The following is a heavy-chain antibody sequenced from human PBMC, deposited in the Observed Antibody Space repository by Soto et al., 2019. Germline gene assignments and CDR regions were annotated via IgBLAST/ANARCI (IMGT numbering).Heavy chain of an antibody. J-gene: IGHJ4*02. Sequence: SVKVSCKASGGTFSSYAISWVRQAPGQGLEWMGGIIPIFGTANYAQKFQGRVTITADESTSTAYMELSSLRSEDTAVYYCARDSHYGSGSCNYWGQGTLVTVSS. D-gene: IGHD3-10*01. CDR1: GGTFSSYA. CDR3: ARDSHYGSGSCNY. CDR2: IIPIFGTA. V-gene: IGHV1-69*13.